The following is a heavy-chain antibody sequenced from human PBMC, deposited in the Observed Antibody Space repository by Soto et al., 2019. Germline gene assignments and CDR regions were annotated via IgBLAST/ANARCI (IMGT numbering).Heavy chain of an antibody. CDR2: IWYDGSNK. D-gene: IGHD5-18*01. CDR3: ASGGYSYGTSGMDV. Sequence: VQLVESGGGVVQPGRSLRLSCAASGFTFSSYGMHWVRQAPGKGLEWVAVIWYDGSNKYYADSVKGRFTISRDNSKNTLYLQMNSLRAEDTAVYYCASGGYSYGTSGMDVWGQGTTVTVSS. J-gene: IGHJ6*02. CDR1: GFTFSSYG. V-gene: IGHV3-33*01.